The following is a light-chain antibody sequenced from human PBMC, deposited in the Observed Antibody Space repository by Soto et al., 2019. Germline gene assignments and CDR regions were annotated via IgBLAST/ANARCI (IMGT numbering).Light chain of an antibody. CDR2: DTT. CDR1: RPNIGSSN. J-gene: IGLJ2*01. Sequence: QAVVTQPPSVSGTPGQRVTVSCSGGRPNIGSSNVNWYRQLPGTAPKLLIYDTTKRPSGVPDRFSGSKSGTSASLVISGLQSEDEADYYCATWDDSLNGAFFGGGTKVTVL. CDR3: ATWDDSLNGAF. V-gene: IGLV1-44*01.